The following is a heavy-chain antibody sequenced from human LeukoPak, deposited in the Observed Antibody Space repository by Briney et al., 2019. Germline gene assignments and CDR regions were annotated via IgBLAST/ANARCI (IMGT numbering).Heavy chain of an antibody. CDR1: GFTFSSYD. CDR3: ARGPPYYYYGMDV. V-gene: IGHV3-13*04. CDR2: IGTAGDT. J-gene: IGHJ6*02. Sequence: GGSLRLSCAASGFTFSSYDMHWVRQATGKGPEWVSAIGTAGDTYYPGSVKGRFTISRENAKNSLYLQMNSLRAGDTAVYYCARGPPYYYYGMDVWGQGTTVTVSS.